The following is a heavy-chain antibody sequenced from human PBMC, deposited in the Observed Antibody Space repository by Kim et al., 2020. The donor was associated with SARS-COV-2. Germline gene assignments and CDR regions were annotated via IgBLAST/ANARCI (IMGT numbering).Heavy chain of an antibody. CDR3: ARDPPQDQLRYYGMDV. Sequence: ASVKVSCKASGYTFTSYGISWVRQAPGQGLEWMGWISAYNGNTNYAQKLQGRVTMTTDTSTSTAYMELRSLRSDDTAVYYCARDPPQDQLRYYGMDVWGQGTTVTVSS. J-gene: IGHJ6*02. V-gene: IGHV1-18*04. D-gene: IGHD2-2*01. CDR2: ISAYNGNT. CDR1: GYTFTSYG.